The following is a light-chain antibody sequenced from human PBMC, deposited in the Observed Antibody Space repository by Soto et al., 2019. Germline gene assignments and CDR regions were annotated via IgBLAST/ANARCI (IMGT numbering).Light chain of an antibody. CDR2: DAS. CDR1: TGDIGTYNF. J-gene: IGLJ3*02. CDR3: CSYAGSFTWV. V-gene: IGLV2-11*01. Sequence: QSALTQPRSVSGSPGQSVTISCTGTTGDIGTYNFVSWYQLHPGKAPKLMIYDASERPSGVPDRFSASKSGNTASLTISGLQAEDEAYYYCCSYAGSFTWVFGGGTKLTVL.